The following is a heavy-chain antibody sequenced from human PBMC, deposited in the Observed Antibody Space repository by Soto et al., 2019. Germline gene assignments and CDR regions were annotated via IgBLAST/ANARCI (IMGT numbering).Heavy chain of an antibody. V-gene: IGHV4-31*03. CDR2: IYYSGST. CDR1: GGSISSGGYY. Sequence: SETLSLTCTVSGGSISSGGYYWSWSRQHPGKGLEWIGYIYYSGSTYYNPSLKSRVTISVDTSKNQFSLKLSSVTAADTAVYYCARVWGSGSYFDYWGQGTLVTVSS. CDR3: ARVWGSGSYFDY. J-gene: IGHJ4*02. D-gene: IGHD6-19*01.